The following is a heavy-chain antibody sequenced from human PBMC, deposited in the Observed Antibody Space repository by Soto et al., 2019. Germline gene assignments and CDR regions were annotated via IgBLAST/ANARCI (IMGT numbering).Heavy chain of an antibody. CDR3: AMGIAAADLYYYYGMDV. D-gene: IGHD6-13*01. V-gene: IGHV6-1*01. CDR1: GDSVSSNSAA. J-gene: IGHJ6*02. Sequence: PSQTLSLTCAISGDSVSSNSAAWNWIRQSPSRGLEWLGRTYYRSKWYNDYAVSVKSRITINPDTSKNQFSLQLNSVTPEDTAVYYCAMGIAAADLYYYYGMDVWGQGTTVTVSS. CDR2: TYYRSKWYN.